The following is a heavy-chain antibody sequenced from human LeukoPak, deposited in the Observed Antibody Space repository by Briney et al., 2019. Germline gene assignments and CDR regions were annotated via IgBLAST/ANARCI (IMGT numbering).Heavy chain of an antibody. Sequence: PTGGSLRLSCAASGFTFSSYAMSWVRQAPGKGLEWVSTISGSGSNTYYADSVKGRFTISRDNSKSTLYLQMNSLRAEDTAVYYCAKGGWGGYYDRSGTRSGWGQGTLVTVSS. V-gene: IGHV3-23*01. CDR2: ISGSGSNT. CDR3: AKGGWGGYYDRSGTRSG. CDR1: GFTFSSYA. J-gene: IGHJ4*02. D-gene: IGHD3-22*01.